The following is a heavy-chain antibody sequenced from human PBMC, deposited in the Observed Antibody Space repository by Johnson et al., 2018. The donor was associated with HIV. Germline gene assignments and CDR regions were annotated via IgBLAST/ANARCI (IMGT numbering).Heavy chain of an antibody. CDR1: GFTFSSYA. V-gene: IGHV3-30*14. CDR3: ARATTPHDAFDI. CDR2: ISYDGSNK. D-gene: IGHD1-1*01. Sequence: QVLLVESGGGVVQPGRSLRLSCAASGFTFSSYALHWVRQAPGKGLEWVAVISYDGSNKYYADSVKGRLTISRDNSKNTLYLQMNSLRAEDTAVYYCARATTPHDAFDIWGQGTMVTVSS. J-gene: IGHJ3*02.